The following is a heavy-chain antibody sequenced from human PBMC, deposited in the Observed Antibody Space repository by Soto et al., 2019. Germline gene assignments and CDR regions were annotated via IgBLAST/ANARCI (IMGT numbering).Heavy chain of an antibody. Sequence: SVKGSCKASGGTFSSYTISWVRQAPGQGLEWMGRIIPILGIANYAQKFQGRVTITADKSTSTAYMELSSLRSEDTAVYYCANIVVVPAAPGGAFDIWGQGTMVTVSS. D-gene: IGHD2-2*01. CDR2: IIPILGIA. J-gene: IGHJ3*02. CDR1: GGTFSSYT. V-gene: IGHV1-69*02. CDR3: ANIVVVPAAPGGAFDI.